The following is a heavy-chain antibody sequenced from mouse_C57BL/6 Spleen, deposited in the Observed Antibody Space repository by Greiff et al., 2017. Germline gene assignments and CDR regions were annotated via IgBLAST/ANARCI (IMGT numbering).Heavy chain of an antibody. CDR2: ISDGGSYT. J-gene: IGHJ3*01. CDR3: AREVYYGYDGFAY. V-gene: IGHV5-4*01. Sequence: EVKLVESGGGLVKPGGSLKLSCAASGFTFSSYAMSWVRQTPEKRLEWVATISDGGSYTYYPDNVKGRFTISRDNAKNNLYLQMSHLKSEDTAMYYCAREVYYGYDGFAYWGQGTLVTVSA. D-gene: IGHD2-2*01. CDR1: GFTFSSYA.